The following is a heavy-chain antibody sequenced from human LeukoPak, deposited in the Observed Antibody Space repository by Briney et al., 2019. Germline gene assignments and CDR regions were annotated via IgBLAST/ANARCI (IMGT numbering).Heavy chain of an antibody. CDR2: INHSGST. V-gene: IGHV4-34*01. Sequence: PSETLSLTCAVYGGSFSGYYWSWIRQPPGKGLEWIGEINHSGSTNYNPSLKSRVTISVDTSKNQFSLKLSSVTAADTAVYYCARHSGYYYGSGSYYDYWGQGTLVTVSS. CDR1: GGSFSGYY. D-gene: IGHD3-10*01. CDR3: ARHSGYYYGSGSYYDY. J-gene: IGHJ4*02.